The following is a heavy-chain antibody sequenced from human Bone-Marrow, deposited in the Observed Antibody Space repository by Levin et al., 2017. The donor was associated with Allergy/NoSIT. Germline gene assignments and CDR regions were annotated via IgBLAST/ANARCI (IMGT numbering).Heavy chain of an antibody. CDR1: GGSFSGYY. CDR3: ARAPPGVGAREFYFDY. Sequence: SETLSLTCAVYGGSFSGYYWSWIRQPPGKGLEWIGEINHSGSTNYNPSLKSRVTISVDTSKNQFSLKLSSVTAADTAVYYCARAPPGVGAREFYFDYWGQGTLVTVSS. J-gene: IGHJ4*02. D-gene: IGHD1-26*01. V-gene: IGHV4-34*01. CDR2: INHSGST.